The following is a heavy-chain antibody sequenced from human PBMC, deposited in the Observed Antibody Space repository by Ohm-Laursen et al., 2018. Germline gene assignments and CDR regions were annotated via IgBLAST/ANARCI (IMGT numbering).Heavy chain of an antibody. V-gene: IGHV3-11*04. Sequence: SLRLSCAASGFTFSDYYMSWIRQAPGKGLEWVSYISSSGSTIYYADSVKGRFTISRDNSKNTLYLQMNSLRAEDTAVYYCAKGNLLRDFDYWGQGTLVTVSS. CDR3: AKGNLLRDFDY. CDR1: GFTFSDYY. J-gene: IGHJ4*02. CDR2: ISSSGSTI. D-gene: IGHD1-14*01.